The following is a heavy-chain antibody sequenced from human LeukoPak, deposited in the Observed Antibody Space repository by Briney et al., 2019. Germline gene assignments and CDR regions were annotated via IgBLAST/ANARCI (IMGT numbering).Heavy chain of an antibody. CDR1: GYTFTSYY. CDR2: INPSGGST. D-gene: IGHD3-22*01. J-gene: IGHJ5*02. Sequence: ASVKVSSKASGYTFTSYYMHWVPQAPGQGLEWMGLINPSGGSTSYAQKFQGRVTMTRDTSTSTVYMELSSLRSEDTAVYYCARGILPYYYDGSGYYYNWFDPWGQGTLVTVSS. CDR3: ARGILPYYYDGSGYYYNWFDP. V-gene: IGHV1-46*01.